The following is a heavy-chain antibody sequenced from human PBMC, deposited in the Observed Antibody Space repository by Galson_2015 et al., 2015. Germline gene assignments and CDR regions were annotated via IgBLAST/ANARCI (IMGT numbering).Heavy chain of an antibody. CDR1: GYTFTSYG. D-gene: IGHD6-19*01. J-gene: IGHJ4*02. CDR2: ISGYNDNT. CDR3: AILPSCGYAY. Sequence: SVKVSCKASGYTFTSYGISWVRQAPGQALEWMGWISGYNDNTNYAQKLQGRVTMTTDTSTSTAYMELRSLRSDDTAVYYCAILPSCGYAYWGQGTLVPVSS. V-gene: IGHV1-18*04.